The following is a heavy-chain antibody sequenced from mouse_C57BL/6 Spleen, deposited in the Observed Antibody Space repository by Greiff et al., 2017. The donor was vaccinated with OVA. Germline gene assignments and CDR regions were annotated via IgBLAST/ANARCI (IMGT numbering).Heavy chain of an antibody. CDR3: ARRGEGFDY. Sequence: EVQLQQSGPELVKPGASVKISCKASGYTFTDYYMNWVKQSHGKSLEWIGDINPNNGGTSYNQKFKGKATLTVDKSSSTAYMELRSLTSEDSAVYYCARRGEGFDYWGQGTLVTVSA. D-gene: IGHD3-3*01. CDR2: INPNNGGT. J-gene: IGHJ3*01. V-gene: IGHV1-26*01. CDR1: GYTFTDYY.